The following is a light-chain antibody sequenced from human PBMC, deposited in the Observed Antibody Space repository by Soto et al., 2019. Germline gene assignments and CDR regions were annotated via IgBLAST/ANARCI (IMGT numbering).Light chain of an antibody. CDR1: SSDVGGYNY. Sequence: QSALTQPPSASGSPGQSVTISCTGTSSDVGGYNYVSWYQQHPGKAPKLMIYEVSKRPSGVPDRFSASKSGNTASLTVSGLQVEDEADYYCSSYAGSKNVVFGGGTKLTVL. J-gene: IGLJ2*01. CDR2: EVS. CDR3: SSYAGSKNVV. V-gene: IGLV2-8*01.